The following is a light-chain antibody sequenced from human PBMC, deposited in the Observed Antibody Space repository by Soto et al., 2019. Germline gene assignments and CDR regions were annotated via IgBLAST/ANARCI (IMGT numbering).Light chain of an antibody. CDR1: QSLIHSDGNTY. Sequence: DVVMTQSPLFLPVTLGQPASISCRSSQSLIHSDGNTYLSWLQQRPGQSPRRLIYEVSDRDSGVPDRFTGSGSGTDFTLKISRVEAEDVGVYYCLQGTHWPWTFGQGTEVEIK. CDR3: LQGTHWPWT. J-gene: IGKJ1*01. CDR2: EVS. V-gene: IGKV2-30*02.